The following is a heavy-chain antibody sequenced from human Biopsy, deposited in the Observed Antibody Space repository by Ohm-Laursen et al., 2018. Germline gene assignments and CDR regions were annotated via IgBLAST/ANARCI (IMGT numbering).Heavy chain of an antibody. CDR2: IIPMFGTA. CDR1: GGTFINYA. D-gene: IGHD1-26*01. J-gene: IGHJ4*02. CDR3: ARGPHSGSHSCFDY. Sequence: SAKVSCKASGGTFINYATSCVRQAPGQGLGWMGGIIPMFGTANYAQMFQGRVTISADESTSTSYMELSSLTTEDTAIYYCARGPHSGSHSCFDYWGRGTLVTVSS. V-gene: IGHV1-69*13.